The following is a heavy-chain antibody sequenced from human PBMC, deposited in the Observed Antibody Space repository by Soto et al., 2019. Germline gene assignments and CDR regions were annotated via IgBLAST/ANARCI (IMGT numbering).Heavy chain of an antibody. CDR2: ITSNGGNT. Sequence: PWWSLRLSCAASGFTFSSSAMHWVRQAPGKGLEYVSAITSNGGNTDYASSVKGRFTISRDNSKNTLYLQMGSLRAEDMAVYYCARRIPFGYGMDVWGQGTTVTVS. V-gene: IGHV3-64*01. D-gene: IGHD2-21*01. CDR1: GFTFSSSA. J-gene: IGHJ6*02. CDR3: ARRIPFGYGMDV.